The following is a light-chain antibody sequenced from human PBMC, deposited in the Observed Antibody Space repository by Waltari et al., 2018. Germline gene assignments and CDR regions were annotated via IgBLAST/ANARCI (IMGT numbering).Light chain of an antibody. CDR1: QTISYSSNNKNY. J-gene: IGKJ5*01. CDR2: WAS. Sequence: DIVMTQSPDSLAVSLGERATINCKSSQTISYSSNNKNYLAWYQKKPGQPPRLLISWASSRESGVPDRFSGSGSGTDFTLTISSLQVEDVAIYYCQQYYSVPLTFGQGTRLETK. CDR3: QQYYSVPLT. V-gene: IGKV4-1*01.